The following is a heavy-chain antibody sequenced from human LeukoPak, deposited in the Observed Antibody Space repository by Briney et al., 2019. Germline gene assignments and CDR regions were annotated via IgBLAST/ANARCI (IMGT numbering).Heavy chain of an antibody. J-gene: IGHJ6*02. CDR2: ISSSSSYI. Sequence: PGGSLRLSCAASGFTFSSYSMNWVRQAPGKGLEWVSSISSSSSYICYADSVKGRFTISRDNAKNSLYLQMNSLRAEDTAVYYCARDGITGTSYYGMDVWGQGTTVTVSS. D-gene: IGHD1-20*01. CDR3: ARDGITGTSYYGMDV. V-gene: IGHV3-21*03. CDR1: GFTFSSYS.